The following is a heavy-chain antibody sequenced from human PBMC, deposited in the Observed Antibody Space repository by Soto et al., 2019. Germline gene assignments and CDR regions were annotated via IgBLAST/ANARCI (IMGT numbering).Heavy chain of an antibody. V-gene: IGHV4-39*01. CDR3: ARRAAPFRQNYYYYMDV. CDR1: GGSISSSSYY. J-gene: IGHJ6*03. CDR2: IYYSGST. D-gene: IGHD6-13*01. Sequence: SETLSLTCTVSGGSISSSSYYWGWIRQPPGKGLEWIGSIYYSGSTYYNPSLKSRVTISVDTSKNQFSLKLSSVTAADTAVYYCARRAAPFRQNYYYYMDVWGKGTTVTVSS.